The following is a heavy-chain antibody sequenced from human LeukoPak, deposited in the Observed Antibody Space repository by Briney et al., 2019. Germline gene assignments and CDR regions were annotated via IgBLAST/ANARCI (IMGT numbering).Heavy chain of an antibody. CDR3: ARSLGYCSGGSCYPFDC. D-gene: IGHD2-15*01. CDR1: GFSFSSFW. CDR2: IKQDGSEI. Sequence: PGGSLILSCAASGFSFSSFWMTWVRQTPGRGLEWVANIKQDGSEIYYVDSLKGRFIISRDNAKSSLYLQMNSLRAEDTAVYYCARSLGYCSGGSCYPFDCWGQGTLVTVSS. V-gene: IGHV3-7*04. J-gene: IGHJ4*02.